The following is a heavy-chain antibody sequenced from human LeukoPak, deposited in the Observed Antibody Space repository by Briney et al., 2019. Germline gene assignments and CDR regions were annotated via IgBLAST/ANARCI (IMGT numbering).Heavy chain of an antibody. V-gene: IGHV1-18*01. CDR3: ATLIVEDWFDP. CDR2: ISPNNGHT. CDR1: GYVFTKYG. J-gene: IGHJ5*02. Sequence: ASVKVSCKASGYVFTKYGINWVQHVPGQGLEWMGWISPNNGHTNNAQNFQGRVTVTTDTSTNTVYMELRSLTSDDTAVYYCATLIVEDWFDPWGQGTLVTVSS. D-gene: IGHD1-26*01.